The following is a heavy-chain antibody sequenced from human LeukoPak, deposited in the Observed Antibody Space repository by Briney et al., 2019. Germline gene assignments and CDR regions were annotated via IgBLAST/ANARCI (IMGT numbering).Heavy chain of an antibody. CDR3: ARAAWTGPLYAFDI. V-gene: IGHV3-21*01. D-gene: IGHD3/OR15-3a*01. J-gene: IGHJ3*02. CDR1: GFSFSGYG. CDR2: ISSSSSYI. Sequence: PGGSLRLSCAASGFSFSGYGMNWVRQAPGKGLEWVSSISSSSSYIYYADSVKGRFTISRDNAKNSLYLQMNSLRAEDTAVYYCARAAWTGPLYAFDIWGQGTMVTVSS.